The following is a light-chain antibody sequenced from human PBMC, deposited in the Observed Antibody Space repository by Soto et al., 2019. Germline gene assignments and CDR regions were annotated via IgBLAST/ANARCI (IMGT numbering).Light chain of an antibody. V-gene: IGKV1-5*03. CDR3: QQYNSPPLT. CDR1: QSISSW. Sequence: DIQMTQSPSTLSASVGDRVTITCRASQSISSWLAWYQQKPGKAPKLLIYKASSLESGVPSRFSGSGSGTEFTLTISSLQPDDCATYYCQQYNSPPLTFGGGTKVEIK. CDR2: KAS. J-gene: IGKJ4*01.